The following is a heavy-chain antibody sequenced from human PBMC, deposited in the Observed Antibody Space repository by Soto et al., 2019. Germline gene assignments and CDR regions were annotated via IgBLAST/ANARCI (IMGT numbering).Heavy chain of an antibody. D-gene: IGHD2-8*01. CDR1: GYSFTDYH. CDR2: INPKSGGT. J-gene: IGHJ6*02. V-gene: IGHV1-2*04. CDR3: ARGDSTDCSNGVCFFFYNHDMDV. Sequence: GASVKVSCKASGYSFTDYHIHWVRQAPGQGLEWLGRINPKSGGTSTAQKFQGWVTMTTDTSISTASMELTRLTSDDTAIYYCARGDSTDCSNGVCFFFYNHDMDVWGQGTTVTGSS.